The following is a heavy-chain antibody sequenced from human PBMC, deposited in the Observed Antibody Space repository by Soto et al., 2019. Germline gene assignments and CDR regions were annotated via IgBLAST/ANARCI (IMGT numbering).Heavy chain of an antibody. CDR1: GLTFSSYG. CDR3: EKVTAPVVSLGDSFDI. CDR2: ISYDGSNK. D-gene: IGHD2-2*01. Sequence: QVQLVESGGGVGQPGRSLRLYCASYGLTFSSYGIHWVRQAPGKGLEWVAVISYDGSNKYYSEYVKGRFTISRDIYNNPVYLQMNRLASEETAVYYCEKVTAPVVSLGDSFDIWGHGTMVTVSS. V-gene: IGHV3-30*18. J-gene: IGHJ3*02.